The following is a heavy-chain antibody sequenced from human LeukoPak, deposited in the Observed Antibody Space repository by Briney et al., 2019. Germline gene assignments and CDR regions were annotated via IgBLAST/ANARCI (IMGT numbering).Heavy chain of an antibody. CDR2: IYPDGRT. V-gene: IGHV3-53*01. J-gene: IGHJ4*02. CDR3: AKDRGRYCSGGTCYRGFDY. CDR1: GFSVSNYY. Sequence: GGSLRLSCTASGFSVSNYYMNWVRQAPGKGLEWVSIIYPDGRTNFADSVKGRFTISRDNSKNTLYLQMNSLRAEDTAVYYCAKDRGRYCSGGTCYRGFDYWGQGTLVTVSS. D-gene: IGHD2-15*01.